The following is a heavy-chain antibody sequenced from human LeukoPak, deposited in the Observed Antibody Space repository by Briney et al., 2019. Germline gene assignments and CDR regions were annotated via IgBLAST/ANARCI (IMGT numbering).Heavy chain of an antibody. CDR2: ISSSGSTI. CDR1: GFTFSDYY. V-gene: IGHV3-11*01. D-gene: IGHD5-24*01. CDR3: ARVLGRDGYNCFDP. J-gene: IGHJ5*02. Sequence: GGSLRLSCAASGFTFSDYYMSWIRQAPGKGLEWVSYISSSGSTIYYADSVKGRFTISWDNAKNSLYLQMNSLRAEDTALYHCARVLGRDGYNCFDPWGQGTLVTVSS.